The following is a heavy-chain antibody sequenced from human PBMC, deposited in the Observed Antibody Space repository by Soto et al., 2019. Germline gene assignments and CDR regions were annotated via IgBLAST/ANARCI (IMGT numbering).Heavy chain of an antibody. J-gene: IGHJ4*02. CDR1: GFAFNNYG. V-gene: IGHV3-21*01. CDR2: ISKSDYT. D-gene: IGHD2-2*01. Sequence: LRLSCTVSGFAFNNYGINWVRQAPGKGLEWVSSISKSDYTYYSDSVKGRFTISRDNAKNSVSLQMNTLRVEDTAVYYCAREDSIIIPAVSDFWGQGTLVTVSS. CDR3: AREDSIIIPAVSDF.